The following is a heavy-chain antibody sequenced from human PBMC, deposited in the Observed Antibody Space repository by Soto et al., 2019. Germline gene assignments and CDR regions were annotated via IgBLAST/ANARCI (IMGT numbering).Heavy chain of an antibody. D-gene: IGHD1-26*01. CDR2: IYYMGRT. CDR3: ARDPVGVTHFDY. J-gene: IGHJ4*02. Sequence: PSETLSLTCSVSGGSTSSYYWNWIRQPPGKGLEWIGYIYYMGRTNYNSSLKSRVTISIDTSKNQFSLKLSSVTAADTAIYFCARDPVGVTHFDYWGQGAPVTVSS. CDR1: GGSTSSYY. V-gene: IGHV4-59*01.